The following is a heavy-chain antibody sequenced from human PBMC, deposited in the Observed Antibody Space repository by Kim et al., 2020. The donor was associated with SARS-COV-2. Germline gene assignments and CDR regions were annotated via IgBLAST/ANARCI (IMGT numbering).Heavy chain of an antibody. CDR3: AKMSYGSGSYYKAFHYYYGMDV. CDR2: ISGSGGST. J-gene: IGHJ6*02. CDR1: GFTFSSYA. V-gene: IGHV3-23*01. D-gene: IGHD3-10*01. Sequence: GGSLRLSCAASGFTFSSYAMSWVRQAPGKGLEWVSAISGSGGSTYYADSVKGRFTISRDNSKNTLYLQMNSLRAEDTAVYYCAKMSYGSGSYYKAFHYYYGMDVWGQGTTVTVSS.